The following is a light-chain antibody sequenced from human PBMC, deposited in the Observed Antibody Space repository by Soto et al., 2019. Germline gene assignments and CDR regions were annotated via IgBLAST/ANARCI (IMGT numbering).Light chain of an antibody. CDR1: TSNIGSYT. V-gene: IGLV1-44*01. Sequence: QSVLTQPPSVSGTPGQRVTISCSGSTSNIGSYTASWYQHVPGTAPRLLIYSNYWRPSGVPDRFSGDKSGTSASLAINGLQSEDEAEYYCATWYVTLSGLVFGGGTQLTVL. J-gene: IGLJ3*02. CDR3: ATWYVTLSGLV. CDR2: SNY.